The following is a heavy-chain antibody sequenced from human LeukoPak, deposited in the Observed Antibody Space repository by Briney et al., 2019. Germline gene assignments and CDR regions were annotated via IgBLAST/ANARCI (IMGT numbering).Heavy chain of an antibody. CDR2: INPNSGGT. CDR1: GYTFTGYY. Sequence: GASVKVSCKASGYTFTGYYMHWVRQAPGQGLEWMGWINPNSGGTNYAQKFQGRVTMTRDTSISTAYMELSRLRSDDTAVYYCARAQRATYYYDSSASDYWGQGTLVTVSS. CDR3: ARAQRATYYYDSSASDY. J-gene: IGHJ4*02. D-gene: IGHD3-22*01. V-gene: IGHV1-2*02.